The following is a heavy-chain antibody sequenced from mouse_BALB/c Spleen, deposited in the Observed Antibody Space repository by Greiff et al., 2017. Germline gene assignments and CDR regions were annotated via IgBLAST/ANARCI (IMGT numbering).Heavy chain of an antibody. Sequence: QVQLQQPGAELVKPGASVKMSCKASGYTFTSYNMHWVKQTPGQGLEWIGAIYPGNGDTSYNQKFKGKATLTADKSSSTAYMQLSSLTSEDSAVYYCARGEFITTARPWYFDVWGAGTTVTVSS. D-gene: IGHD1-2*01. CDR1: GYTFTSYN. V-gene: IGHV1-12*01. CDR3: ARGEFITTARPWYFDV. J-gene: IGHJ1*01. CDR2: IYPGNGDT.